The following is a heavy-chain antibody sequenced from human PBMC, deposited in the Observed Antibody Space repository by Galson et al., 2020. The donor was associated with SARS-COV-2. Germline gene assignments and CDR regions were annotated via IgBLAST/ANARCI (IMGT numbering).Heavy chain of an antibody. CDR2: ISPYDGDT. Sequence: ASVKVSCKASGYTFTSYGISWVRQAPGQGLEWMGWISPYDGDTTYSQNVQARVTMTTDTSTSTAYMELRSLRSDDTAIYYCARGRSSGTSYYYYGMDGWGQGTTVTVSS. CDR1: GYTFTSYG. J-gene: IGHJ6*02. CDR3: ARGRSSGTSYYYYGMDG. D-gene: IGHD1-26*01. V-gene: IGHV1-18*01.